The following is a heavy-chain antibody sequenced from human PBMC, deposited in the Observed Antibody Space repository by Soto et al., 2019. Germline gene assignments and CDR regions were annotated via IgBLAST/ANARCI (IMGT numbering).Heavy chain of an antibody. J-gene: IGHJ4*02. CDR3: ARPRSSGYAGEFDY. V-gene: IGHV4-59*01. D-gene: IGHD3-22*01. CDR1: GGSISPYY. CDR2: IYYSGST. Sequence: QVQLQESGPGLVKPSETLSLTCTVSGGSISPYYWSWIRQPPGKGLEWIGFIYYSGSTNYNPSLMSLVTXXVXTXXNQFSLMLTSVTAADTAVYYCARPRSSGYAGEFDYWGQGTLVTVSS.